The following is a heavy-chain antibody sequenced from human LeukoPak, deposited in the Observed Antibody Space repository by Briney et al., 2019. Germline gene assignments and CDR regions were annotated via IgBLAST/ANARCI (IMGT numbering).Heavy chain of an antibody. Sequence: SETLSLTCAVYGGSFSGYYWSWIRQPPGKGLEWIGEINHSGSTNYNPSLKSRVTISVDTSKSQFSLKLSSVTAADTAVYYCASRAVAGTSPDFDYWGQGTLVTVSS. CDR2: INHSGST. CDR1: GGSFSGYY. V-gene: IGHV4-34*01. CDR3: ASRAVAGTSPDFDY. D-gene: IGHD6-19*01. J-gene: IGHJ4*02.